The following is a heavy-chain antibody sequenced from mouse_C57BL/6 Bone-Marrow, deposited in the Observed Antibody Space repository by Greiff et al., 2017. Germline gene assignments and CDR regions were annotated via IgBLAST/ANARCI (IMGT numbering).Heavy chain of an antibody. CDR1: GYTFTSYG. CDR3: AALLRYWYFDV. Sequence: LQESGAELARPGASVKLSCKASGYTFTSYGISWVKQRTGQGLEWIGEIYPRSGNTYYNEKFKGKATLTADKSSSTAYMELRSLTSEDSAVYFCAALLRYWYFDVWGTGTTVTVSS. V-gene: IGHV1-81*01. CDR2: IYPRSGNT. D-gene: IGHD1-2*01. J-gene: IGHJ1*03.